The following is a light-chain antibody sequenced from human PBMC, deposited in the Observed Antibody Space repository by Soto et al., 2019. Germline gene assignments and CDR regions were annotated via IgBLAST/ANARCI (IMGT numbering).Light chain of an antibody. CDR3: CSYAGSSTLYV. CDR2: DVT. Sequence: QSVPTQPPSVSGSPGQSVTISCTGTSSDVGHYSYVSWYQQHPGKGPKLVIYDVTKRPSGVPDRFSGSKSGNTASLTISGLQAEDEADYYCCSYAGSSTLYVFGTGTKLTVL. CDR1: SSDVGHYSY. V-gene: IGLV2-11*01. J-gene: IGLJ1*01.